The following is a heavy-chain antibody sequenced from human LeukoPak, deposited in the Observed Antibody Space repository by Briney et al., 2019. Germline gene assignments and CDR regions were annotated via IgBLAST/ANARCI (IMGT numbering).Heavy chain of an antibody. D-gene: IGHD6-13*01. Sequence: SETLSLTCTVSGDSLSSYFWNWIRQPPGKGLEWIGYVSYSGSTNYNPSFKSRVTISVDTSKTQFSLKLNSVTAADTAVYYCARRRAEGGSNGHYNWFDPWGQGTLVTVSS. CDR1: GDSLSSYF. J-gene: IGHJ5*02. CDR2: VSYSGST. CDR3: ARRRAEGGSNGHYNWFDP. V-gene: IGHV4-59*08.